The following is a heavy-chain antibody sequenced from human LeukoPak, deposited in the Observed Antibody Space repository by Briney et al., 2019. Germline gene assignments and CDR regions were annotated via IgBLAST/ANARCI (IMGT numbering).Heavy chain of an antibody. J-gene: IGHJ4*02. CDR1: GYSISSGYY. Sequence: SETLSLTCTVSGYSISSGYYWGWIRQPPGKGLEWIGSIYHSGSTYYNPSLKSRVTISVDTSKNQFSLKLSSVTAADTAVYYCARVVGHYDSSGYVDYWGRGTLVTVSS. V-gene: IGHV4-38-2*02. CDR3: ARVVGHYDSSGYVDY. D-gene: IGHD3-22*01. CDR2: IYHSGST.